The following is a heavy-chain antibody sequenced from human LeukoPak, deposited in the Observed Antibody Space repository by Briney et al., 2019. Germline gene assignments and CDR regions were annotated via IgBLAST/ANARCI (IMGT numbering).Heavy chain of an antibody. J-gene: IGHJ4*02. V-gene: IGHV3-33*06. D-gene: IGHD6-13*01. Sequence: PGGSLRLSCAASGFTFSSYGMHWVRQAPGKGLEWVAVIWYDGSNKIYADSVRGRFTISRDNSKNTLYLQMNSLRAEDTAVYYCAKERAAAIEGYFDYWGQGILVTVSS. CDR1: GFTFSSYG. CDR2: IWYDGSNK. CDR3: AKERAAAIEGYFDY.